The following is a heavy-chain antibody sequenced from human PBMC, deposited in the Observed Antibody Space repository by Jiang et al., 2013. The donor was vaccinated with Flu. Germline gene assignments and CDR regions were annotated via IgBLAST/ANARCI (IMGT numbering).Heavy chain of an antibody. CDR2: IYWNDDK. CDR3: AHSQALSCYAP. CDR1: GFSLSTSGVA. Sequence: KPTQTLTVTCTFSGFSLSTSGVAVGWIRQPPGKALEWLALIYWNDDKRYSPSLKSRLTITKDTSKNQVVLTMTNMDFVDTATYYCAHSQALSCYAPWGQGTLVTVSS. D-gene: IGHD3-16*01. J-gene: IGHJ5*02. V-gene: IGHV2-5*01.